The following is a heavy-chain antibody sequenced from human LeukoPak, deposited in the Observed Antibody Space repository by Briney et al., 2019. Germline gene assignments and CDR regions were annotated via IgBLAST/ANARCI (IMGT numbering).Heavy chain of an antibody. CDR1: GYTFTSYG. D-gene: IGHD2-2*01. J-gene: IGHJ5*02. CDR3: AGGYCSSTSCSEDWFDP. V-gene: IGHV1-18*01. CDR2: ISAYNGNT. Sequence: GASVEVSCKASGYTFTSYGISWVRQAPGQGLEWMGWISAYNGNTNYAQKLQGRATMTTDTSTSTAYMELRSLRSDDTAVYYCAGGYCSSTSCSEDWFDPWGQGTLVTVSS.